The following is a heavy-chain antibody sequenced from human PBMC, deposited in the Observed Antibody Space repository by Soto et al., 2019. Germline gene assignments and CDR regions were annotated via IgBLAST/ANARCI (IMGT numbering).Heavy chain of an antibody. CDR2: IIPIFGTA. CDR3: AKVTMVRGVMNNWFDP. V-gene: IGHV1-69*13. J-gene: IGHJ5*02. CDR1: GGTFSSYA. Sequence: GASVKVSCKASGGTFSSYAISWVRQAPGQGLEWMGGIIPIFGTANYAQKFQGRVTITADESTSTAYMELSSLRSEDTAVYYCAKVTMVRGVMNNWFDPWGQGTLVTVSS. D-gene: IGHD3-10*01.